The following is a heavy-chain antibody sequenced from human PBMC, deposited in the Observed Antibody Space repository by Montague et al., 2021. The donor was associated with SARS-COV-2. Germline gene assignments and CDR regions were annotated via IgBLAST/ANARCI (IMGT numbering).Heavy chain of an antibody. D-gene: IGHD2-2*01. J-gene: IGHJ3*02. CDR3: ARRALGYCSSTSCETAFDI. CDR1: GGSISSYY. Sequence: SETLSLTCTVSGGSISSYYWSWIRQPPGKGLEWIGYIYYSGSTNYNPSLKSRVTISVDTSKNQFSLKLSSVTAADTAVYYCARRALGYCSSTSCETAFDIWGQGTMSPSLQ. V-gene: IGHV4-59*08. CDR2: IYYSGST.